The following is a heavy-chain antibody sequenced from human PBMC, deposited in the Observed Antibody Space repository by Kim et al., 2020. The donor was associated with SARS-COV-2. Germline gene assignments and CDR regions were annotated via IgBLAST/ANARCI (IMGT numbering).Heavy chain of an antibody. Sequence: SETLSLTCTVSGGDISGGDYYWSWHRQSPGMGLVWNGNNNYTGITDYTPTLQSRIIISAAMYKNQLSLQFVSATAADTADYSCATVGRYSPPTRAFDFW. V-gene: IGHV4-30-4*01. CDR1: GGDISGGDYY. J-gene: IGHJ4*01. D-gene: IGHD3-9*01. CDR3: ATVGRYSPPTRAFDF. CDR2: NNYTGIT.